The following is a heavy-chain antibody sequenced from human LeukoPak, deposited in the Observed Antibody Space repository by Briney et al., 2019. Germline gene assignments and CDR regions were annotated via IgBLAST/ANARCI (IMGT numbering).Heavy chain of an antibody. CDR3: ASGDDLRY. Sequence: GGSLRLSCSASGFTFSSYAMTWVRQAPGKGLEWVSSISSSSSYIYYADSVKGRFTISRDNAKNSLYLQMNSLRAEDTAVYYCASGDDLRYWGQGTLVTVSS. J-gene: IGHJ4*02. CDR2: ISSSSSYI. V-gene: IGHV3-21*01. CDR1: GFTFSSYA. D-gene: IGHD5-12*01.